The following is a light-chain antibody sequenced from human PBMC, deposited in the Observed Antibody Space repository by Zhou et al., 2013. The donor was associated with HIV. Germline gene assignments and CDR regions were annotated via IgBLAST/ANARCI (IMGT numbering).Light chain of an antibody. CDR3: QQYYSYPLT. Sequence: DTHVTQSPSSVSASVGDRVTIICRASQDISSWLAWYQQKPGKAPKLLIYAASTLQSGVPSRFSGSGSGTDFTLTISCLQSEDFATYYCQQYYSYPLTFGQGTKVEIK. CDR2: AAS. J-gene: IGKJ1*01. CDR1: QDISSW. V-gene: IGKV1-12*01.